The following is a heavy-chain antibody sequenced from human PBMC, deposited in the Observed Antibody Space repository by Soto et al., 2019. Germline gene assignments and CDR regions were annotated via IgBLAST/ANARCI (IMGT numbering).Heavy chain of an antibody. J-gene: IGHJ5*02. Sequence: SETLSLTCAVSGGSISSGGYSWSWIRQPPGKGLEWIWYIYHSGSTYYNPSLKSRVTISVDRSKNQFSLKLSSVTAADTAVYYCARGSSSWYNWFGPWGQGTLVTVSS. CDR2: IYHSGST. V-gene: IGHV4-30-2*01. D-gene: IGHD6-13*01. CDR1: GGSISSGGYS. CDR3: ARGSSSWYNWFGP.